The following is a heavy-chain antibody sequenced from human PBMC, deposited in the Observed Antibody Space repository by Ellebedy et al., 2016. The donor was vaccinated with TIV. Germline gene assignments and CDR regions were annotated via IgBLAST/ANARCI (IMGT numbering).Heavy chain of an antibody. CDR1: GFTFSSYA. V-gene: IGHV3-30*14. D-gene: IGHD2-21*01. J-gene: IGHJ6*02. Sequence: GESLKISXAASGFTFSSYAMHWVRQAPGKGLEWVAVISYDGSNKYYADSVKGRFTISRDNSKNTLYLQMNSLRAEDTAVYYCARELWPYGMDIWGQGTTVTVSS. CDR3: ARELWPYGMDI. CDR2: ISYDGSNK.